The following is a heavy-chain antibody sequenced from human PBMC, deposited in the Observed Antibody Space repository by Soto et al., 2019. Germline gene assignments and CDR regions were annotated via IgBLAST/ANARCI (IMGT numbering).Heavy chain of an antibody. Sequence: QVQLQESGPGLVRPSQTLSLTCTVSGGSISSGDYYWSWIRQPPGKGLEWIGYIYYSGSTYYNPSLKSRVTISVDTSKNQFSLKLSSVTAADTAVYYCARATIVLVPAAMVSHWFDPWGQGTLVTVSS. CDR1: GGSISSGDYY. CDR3: ARATIVLVPAAMVSHWFDP. D-gene: IGHD2-2*01. CDR2: IYYSGST. V-gene: IGHV4-30-4*01. J-gene: IGHJ5*02.